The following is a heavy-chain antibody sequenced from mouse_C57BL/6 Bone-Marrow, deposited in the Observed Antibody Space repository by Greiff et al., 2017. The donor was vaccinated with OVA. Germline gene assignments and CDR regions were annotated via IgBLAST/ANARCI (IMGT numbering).Heavy chain of an antibody. V-gene: IGHV1-59*01. Sequence: VQLQQPGAELVRPGTSVKLSCKASGYTFTSYWMHWVKQRPGQGLEWIGVIDPSDSYTNYNQKFKGKATLTVDKSSSTAYMQLSSLTSEDSAVYYCAIRYFDVWGTGTTVTVSS. CDR3: AIRYFDV. CDR1: GYTFTSYW. CDR2: IDPSDSYT. J-gene: IGHJ1*03.